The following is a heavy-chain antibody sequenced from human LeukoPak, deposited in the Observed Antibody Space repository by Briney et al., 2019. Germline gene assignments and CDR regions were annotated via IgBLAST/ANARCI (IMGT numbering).Heavy chain of an antibody. V-gene: IGHV4-59*12. J-gene: IGHJ3*02. Sequence: SETLSLTCTVSGGSISSYYWSWIRQPPGKGLEWIGYIYYSGSTNYNPSLKSRVTMSVDTSKNQFSLKLSSATAADTAVYYCARDNDGGSYYDAFDIWGQGTMVTVSS. CDR1: GGSISSYY. D-gene: IGHD1-26*01. CDR3: ARDNDGGSYYDAFDI. CDR2: IYYSGST.